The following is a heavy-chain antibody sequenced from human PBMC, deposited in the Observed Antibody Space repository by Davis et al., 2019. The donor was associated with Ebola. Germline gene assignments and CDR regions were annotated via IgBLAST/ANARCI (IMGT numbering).Heavy chain of an antibody. CDR3: ARVVSGSGWFDY. CDR1: GGSISSYY. D-gene: IGHD6-19*01. Sequence: MPSETLSLTCTVPGGSISSYYWSWIRQPPGKGLEWIGYIYYSGSTIYNPSLKSRVTISVDTSKNQFSLKLSSVTAADTAVYYCARVVSGSGWFDYWGQGTLVTVSS. CDR2: IYYSGST. J-gene: IGHJ4*02. V-gene: IGHV4-59*01.